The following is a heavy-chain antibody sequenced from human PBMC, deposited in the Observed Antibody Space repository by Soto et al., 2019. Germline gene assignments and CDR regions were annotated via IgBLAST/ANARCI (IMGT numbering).Heavy chain of an antibody. CDR1: GGTFSSYA. CDR2: IIPLFGTA. V-gene: IGHV1-69*12. J-gene: IGHJ3*02. CDR3: ATAPPNGAFDI. D-gene: IGHD2-8*01. Sequence: QVQLVQSGAEVKKPGSSVKVSCKASGGTFSSYAISWVRQSPGQGLEWMGGIIPLFGTANYAQKLQGRVTITADESTSTAYMELSSLRSEDTAVYYCATAPPNGAFDIWGQGTMVTVSS.